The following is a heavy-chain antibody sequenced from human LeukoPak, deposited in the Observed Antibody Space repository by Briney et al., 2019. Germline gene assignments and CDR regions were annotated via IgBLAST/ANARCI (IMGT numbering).Heavy chain of an antibody. CDR2: ISSSSSYI. D-gene: IGHD5-18*01. J-gene: IGHJ3*02. CDR1: GFTFSSYS. Sequence: GGSLRLSCAASGFTFSSYSMNWVRQAPGKGLEWVSSISSSSSYIYYADSVKGRFTISRDNAKNSLYLQMNSLRAEDTAVYYCARDVVDTAMVPGAFDIWGQGTMVTVSS. CDR3: ARDVVDTAMVPGAFDI. V-gene: IGHV3-21*01.